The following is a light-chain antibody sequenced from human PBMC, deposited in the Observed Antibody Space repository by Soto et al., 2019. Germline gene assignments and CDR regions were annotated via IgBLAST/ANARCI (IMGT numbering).Light chain of an antibody. Sequence: DIVMTQSPDSLAVSLGERATINCKSSQSVLYTSNNKNYLAWYQQKPGQPPKLLISWASTRESGVPERFSGSGSGTDFTLAISSLQAEDVAVYYCQQYYSAPFPFGPGTKVDIK. CDR2: WAS. CDR1: QSVLYTSNNKNY. V-gene: IGKV4-1*01. J-gene: IGKJ3*01. CDR3: QQYYSAPFP.